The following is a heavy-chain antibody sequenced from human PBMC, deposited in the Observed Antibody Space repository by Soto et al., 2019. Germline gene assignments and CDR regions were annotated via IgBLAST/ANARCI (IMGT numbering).Heavy chain of an antibody. D-gene: IGHD2-15*01. CDR2: IYYSGST. V-gene: IGHV4-59*08. CDR3: ARSGRYCSGRSCYSPGDY. CDR1: GGSIISYY. Sequence: QVQLQASGQVLVKPSETLSLTCTVSGGSIISYYWSWIRQPPGKGLEWIGYIYYSGSTNYNPSLKSRVTISVDTSKNQFSLKLSSVTAADTAVYYCARSGRYCSGRSCYSPGDYWGQGTLVTVSS. J-gene: IGHJ4*02.